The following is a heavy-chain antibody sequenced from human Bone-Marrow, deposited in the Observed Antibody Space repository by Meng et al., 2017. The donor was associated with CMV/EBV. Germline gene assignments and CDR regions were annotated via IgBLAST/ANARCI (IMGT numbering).Heavy chain of an antibody. CDR1: GFTFSSYA. D-gene: IGHD3-22*01. J-gene: IGHJ4*02. CDR3: AKDEYYYDSSVGA. CDR2: IYSGGSST. V-gene: IGHV3-23*03. Sequence: GESLKISCAASGFTFSSYAMSWVRQAPGKGLEWVSVIYSGGSSTYYADSVKGRFTISRDNSKNTLYLQMNSLRAEDTAVYYCAKDEYYYDSSVGAWGQGKLVTVSS.